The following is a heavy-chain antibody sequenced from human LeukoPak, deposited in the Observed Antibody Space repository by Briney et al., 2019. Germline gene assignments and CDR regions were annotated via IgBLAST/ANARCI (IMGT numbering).Heavy chain of an antibody. CDR2: ITGSGSTI. CDR3: ARSWRQPDV. Sequence: GGSLRLSCAASGFTLSSYEMNWVRQAPGKGLEWVSYITGSGSTIYYADSVKGRFTISRDNAKNSLYLQMNSLRAEDTAVYYCARSWRQPDVWGKGTTVTISS. CDR1: GFTLSSYE. D-gene: IGHD6-25*01. J-gene: IGHJ6*04. V-gene: IGHV3-48*03.